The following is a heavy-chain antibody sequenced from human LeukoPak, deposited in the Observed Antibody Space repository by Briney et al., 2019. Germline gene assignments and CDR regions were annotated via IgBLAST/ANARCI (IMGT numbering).Heavy chain of an antibody. Sequence: SETLSLTCAVYGGSFSGYYWSWIRQPPGKGLEWIGEINHSGSTNYNPSLKSRVTISVDTSKNQFSLKLSSVTAADTAVYYCARSGVVRGVITHKTIAYWGQGTLVTVSS. J-gene: IGHJ4*02. V-gene: IGHV4-34*01. D-gene: IGHD3-10*01. CDR1: GGSFSGYY. CDR3: ARSGVVRGVITHKTIAY. CDR2: INHSGST.